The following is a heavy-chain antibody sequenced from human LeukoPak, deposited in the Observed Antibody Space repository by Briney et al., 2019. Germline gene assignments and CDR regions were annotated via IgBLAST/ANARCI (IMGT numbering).Heavy chain of an antibody. Sequence: GRSLRLSCAASGFTFDDYAMHWVRQAPGKGLEWVSGISWNSGSIGYADSVKGRFTISRDNAKNSLYLQMNSLRAEDTALYYCAKERAYDILTGSPFDYWGQGTLVTVSS. V-gene: IGHV3-9*01. CDR1: GFTFDDYA. D-gene: IGHD3-9*01. CDR2: ISWNSGSI. J-gene: IGHJ4*02. CDR3: AKERAYDILTGSPFDY.